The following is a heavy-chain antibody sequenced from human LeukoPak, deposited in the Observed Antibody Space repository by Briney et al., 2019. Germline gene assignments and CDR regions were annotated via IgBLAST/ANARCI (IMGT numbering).Heavy chain of an antibody. CDR3: ARARHGGARYWYFDL. D-gene: IGHD2-21*01. CDR2: VTHGGST. Sequence: SETLSLTCAVYGGSFSGSYWSWIRQPPGRGLEWIGEVTHGGSTNYNPSLKSRVTISVDTFKHQFSLKLSSVTAADTAVYYCARARHGGARYWYFDLWGCGTLVTVSS. CDR1: GGSFSGSY. J-gene: IGHJ2*01. V-gene: IGHV4-34*01.